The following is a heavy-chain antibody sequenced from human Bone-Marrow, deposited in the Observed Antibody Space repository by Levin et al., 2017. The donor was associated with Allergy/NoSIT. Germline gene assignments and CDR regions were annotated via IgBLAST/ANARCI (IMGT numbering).Heavy chain of an antibody. D-gene: IGHD3-3*01. CDR3: AKQYYDYWRGQFDGVVPHMDV. Sequence: SGGSLRLSCRGSGFLFSRYAMSWVRQAPGKGLEWVSTISGSSASTYYVDSAKGRFTISRDNSGSMVFLQMNSLRAEDTATYFCAKQYYDYWRGQFDGVVPHMDVWGKGTTVIVSS. J-gene: IGHJ6*03. V-gene: IGHV3-23*01. CDR1: GFLFSRYA. CDR2: ISGSSAST.